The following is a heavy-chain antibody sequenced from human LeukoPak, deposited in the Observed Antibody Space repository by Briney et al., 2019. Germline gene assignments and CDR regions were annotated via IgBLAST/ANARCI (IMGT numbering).Heavy chain of an antibody. CDR1: GYTFTSYD. D-gene: IGHD3-10*01. V-gene: IGHV1-8*03. J-gene: IGHJ4*02. Sequence: ASVKVSCKASGYTFTSYDINWVRQATGQGLEWMGWMNPNSGNTGYAQKFQGRVTITRNTSISTAYMELSSLRSDDTAVYYCARGVLWFGKYYFDYWGQGTLVTVSS. CDR3: ARGVLWFGKYYFDY. CDR2: MNPNSGNT.